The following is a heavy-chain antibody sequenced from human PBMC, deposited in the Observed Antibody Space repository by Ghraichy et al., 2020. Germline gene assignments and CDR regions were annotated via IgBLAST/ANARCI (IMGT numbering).Heavy chain of an antibody. V-gene: IGHV4-59*01. Sequence: SETLSLTCSVSGGSINSYYWSWIRQPPGKGLEWIGYFYDIGSSSYNPSLESRVTMSVDTSKNQFSLKLSSVTAADTAIYYCAGRYCSSTNCYLDPSYYYGLDLWGQGTTVTVSS. D-gene: IGHD2-2*01. CDR1: GGSINSYY. CDR3: AGRYCSSTNCYLDPSYYYGLDL. CDR2: FYDIGSS. J-gene: IGHJ6*02.